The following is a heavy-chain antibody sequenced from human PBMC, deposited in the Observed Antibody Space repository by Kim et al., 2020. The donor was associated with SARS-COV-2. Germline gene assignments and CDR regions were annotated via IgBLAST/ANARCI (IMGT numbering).Heavy chain of an antibody. D-gene: IGHD2-21*02. Sequence: SVKVSCKASGGTFSSYAISWVRQAPGQGLEWMGRIIPILGIVNYAQKFQGRVTITADKSTSTAYMELSSLRSEDTAVYYCARDSHRCGGDCYFAFDIWGQGTMVTVSS. V-gene: IGHV1-69*04. CDR2: IIPILGIV. CDR3: ARDSHRCGGDCYFAFDI. CDR1: GGTFSSYA. J-gene: IGHJ3*02.